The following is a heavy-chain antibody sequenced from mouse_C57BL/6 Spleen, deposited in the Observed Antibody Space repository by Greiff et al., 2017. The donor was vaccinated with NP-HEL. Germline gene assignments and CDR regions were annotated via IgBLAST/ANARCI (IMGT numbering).Heavy chain of an antibody. Sequence: VQLQQSGPELVKPGASVKISCKASGYAFSSSWMNWVKQRPGKGLEWIGRIYPGDGDTNYNGKFKGKATLTADKSSSTAYMQLSSLTSEDSAVYFYARSTTRVFDWGQRTLVTVSA. CDR2: IYPGDGDT. J-gene: IGHJ3*01. CDR3: ARSTTRVFD. D-gene: IGHD1-1*01. V-gene: IGHV1-82*01. CDR1: GYAFSSSW.